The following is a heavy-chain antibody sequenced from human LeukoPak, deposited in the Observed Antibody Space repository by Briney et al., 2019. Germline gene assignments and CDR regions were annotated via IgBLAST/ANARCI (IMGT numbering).Heavy chain of an antibody. V-gene: IGHV3-23*01. CDR2: ISGSGAGT. CDR1: GFTFNKYE. Sequence: PGGSLRLSCAASGFTFNKYEMSWVRQAPGKGLEWVSLISGSGAGTYYADSVKGRFTISRDNSKYTLYLQMNSLRAEDTAKYYCAQGGWLDDWGQGTLVIVSS. CDR3: AQGGWLDD. J-gene: IGHJ5*02.